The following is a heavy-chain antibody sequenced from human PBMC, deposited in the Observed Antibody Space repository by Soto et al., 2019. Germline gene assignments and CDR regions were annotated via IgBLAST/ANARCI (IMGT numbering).Heavy chain of an antibody. V-gene: IGHV4-31*03. Sequence: QVQLQESGPGLVKPSQTLSLTCTVSGGSVSSGGTGSYWTWIRQRPGKGLEWIGYIYYTGNTYFNPPLKIRPTISIDTSENQLSLKLTSVTAAYTAVYFCASGHDAYKVRYWGQGTLVTVSS. J-gene: IGHJ4*02. CDR2: IYYTGNT. D-gene: IGHD1-1*01. CDR1: GGSVSSGGTGSY. CDR3: ASGHDAYKVRY.